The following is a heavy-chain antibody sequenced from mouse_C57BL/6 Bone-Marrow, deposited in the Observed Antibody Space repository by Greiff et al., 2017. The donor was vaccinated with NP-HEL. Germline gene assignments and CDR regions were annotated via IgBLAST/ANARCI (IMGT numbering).Heavy chain of an antibody. Sequence: QVQLKQPGAELVKPGASVKLSCKASGYTFTSYLMHWVNQRPGRGLEWIGRIDTNSGGTKYNEKFKSKATLTVDKPSSTAYMQLNSLTSEDSAVYYCARYYYGSSSFDYWGQGTTLTVSS. CDR2: IDTNSGGT. V-gene: IGHV1-72*01. CDR1: GYTFTSYL. J-gene: IGHJ2*01. D-gene: IGHD1-1*01. CDR3: ARYYYGSSSFDY.